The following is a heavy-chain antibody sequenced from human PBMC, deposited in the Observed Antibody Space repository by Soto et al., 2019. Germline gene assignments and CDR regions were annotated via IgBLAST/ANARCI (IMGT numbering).Heavy chain of an antibody. CDR2: IYHSGST. CDR1: GGSISSGGYS. CDR3: ARGVVVPAASNWFDP. Sequence: QLQLQESGSGLVKPSQTLSLTCAVSGGSISSGGYSWSWIRQPPGKGLEWIGYIYHSGSTYYNPSLKSQVTISVDRSKNQFSLKLSSVTAADTAVYYCARGVVVPAASNWFDPWGQGTLVTVSS. V-gene: IGHV4-30-2*01. J-gene: IGHJ5*02. D-gene: IGHD2-2*01.